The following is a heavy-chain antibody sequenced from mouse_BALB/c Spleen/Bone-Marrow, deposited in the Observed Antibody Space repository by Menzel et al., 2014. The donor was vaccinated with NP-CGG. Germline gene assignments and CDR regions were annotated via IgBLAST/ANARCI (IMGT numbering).Heavy chain of an antibody. Sequence: QVQLQQPGAELVKPGASVKLSCKASGYTFSSYYMYWVKQRPGQGLEWIGEINPSNGGTKFNEKFKSKATLTVDKSSSTAYMQFSSLTSEDSAVYYCTRSNYGYWYFDVWGAGTTVTVSS. J-gene: IGHJ1*01. CDR2: INPSNGGT. CDR3: TRSNYGYWYFDV. D-gene: IGHD1-1*01. CDR1: GYTFSSYY. V-gene: IGHV1S81*02.